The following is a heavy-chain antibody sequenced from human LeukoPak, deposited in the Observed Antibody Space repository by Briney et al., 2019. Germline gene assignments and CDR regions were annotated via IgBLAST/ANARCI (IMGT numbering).Heavy chain of an antibody. Sequence: ASVKVSCKASGYTFTGYYMHWVRQAPGQGLEWMGWINPNSGGTNYAQKFQGRVTMTTDTSISTAYMELSRLRSDDTAVYYCARDGYSSSWYGEDWFDPWGQGTLVTVSS. V-gene: IGHV1-2*02. CDR3: ARDGYSSSWYGEDWFDP. CDR1: GYTFTGYY. D-gene: IGHD6-13*01. CDR2: INPNSGGT. J-gene: IGHJ5*02.